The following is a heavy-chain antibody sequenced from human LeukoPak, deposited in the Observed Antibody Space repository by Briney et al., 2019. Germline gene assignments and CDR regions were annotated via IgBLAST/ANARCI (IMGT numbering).Heavy chain of an antibody. D-gene: IGHD4-23*01. CDR1: GGTFSSYA. V-gene: IGHV1-69*15. CDR3: ARGLSRWSTPTSSYYYRMDV. CDR2: IIRICVTA. Sequence: SVKVSCKASGGTFSSYAISWVRQAPGQGLEWIGRIIRICVTANYAQKFQGRVTITADESTSTAYMELSSLRSEGTAVYYCARGLSRWSTPTSSYYYRMDVWGQGTTVVLSS. J-gene: IGHJ6*02.